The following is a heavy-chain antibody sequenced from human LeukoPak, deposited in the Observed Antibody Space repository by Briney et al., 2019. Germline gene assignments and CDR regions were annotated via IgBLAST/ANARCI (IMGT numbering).Heavy chain of an antibody. CDR3: AHNTGIAAAQPDY. D-gene: IGHD6-13*01. Sequence: SGPTLVNPTQTLTLTYTFSGFSLRTSGVGVGWIRHPPRKALEWLALINWDDDTRYSQSLKSRLPSTNDASKKQVVLTITNMDPVDTATYYSAHNTGIAAAQPDYWGQGTLVTVSS. J-gene: IGHJ4*02. CDR2: INWDDDT. V-gene: IGHV2-5*02. CDR1: GFSLRTSGVG.